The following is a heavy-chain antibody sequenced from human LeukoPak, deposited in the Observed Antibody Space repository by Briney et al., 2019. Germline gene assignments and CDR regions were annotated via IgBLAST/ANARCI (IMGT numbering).Heavy chain of an antibody. J-gene: IGHJ4*02. CDR3: ARDYGDYLDY. Sequence: GGSLRLSCAASGFTFSSYEMNWVRQAPGKGPEWVSYISSSGSTIYYADSVKGRFTISRDNAKNSLYLQMNSLRAEDTAVYYCARDYGDYLDYWGQGTLVTVSS. CDR1: GFTFSSYE. V-gene: IGHV3-48*03. CDR2: ISSSGSTI. D-gene: IGHD4-17*01.